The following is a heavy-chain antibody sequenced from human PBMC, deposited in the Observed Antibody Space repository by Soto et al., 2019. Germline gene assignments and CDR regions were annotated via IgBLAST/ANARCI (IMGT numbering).Heavy chain of an antibody. Sequence: GESLKISCKGTGYSFTSYWIGWVRQMPGKGMESMGIIYPGDSDTRYSPSFQGQVTISADKSISTAYRQWSRLKASETAMYDCARAAAAGKYYYAKVVWGQGTTVTVAS. V-gene: IGHV5-51*01. J-gene: IGHJ6*02. CDR2: IYPGDSDT. D-gene: IGHD6-13*01. CDR3: ARAAAAGKYYYAKVV. CDR1: GYSFTSYW.